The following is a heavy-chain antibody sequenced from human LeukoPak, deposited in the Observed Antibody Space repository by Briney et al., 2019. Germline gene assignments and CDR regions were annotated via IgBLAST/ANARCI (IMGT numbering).Heavy chain of an antibody. J-gene: IGHJ6*03. CDR1: GYTFTSYW. V-gene: IGHV1-18*01. Sequence: ASVKVSCKASGYTFTSYWISLVRQAPGPALEWMGWISAYNGNTNYAQKLQGRVNMTTDTSTSTAYMELRSLRSDDTAVYYCARLRREDYGGNSNYYYYYMDVWGKGTTVTVSS. CDR2: ISAYNGNT. CDR3: ARLRREDYGGNSNYYYYYMDV. D-gene: IGHD4-23*01.